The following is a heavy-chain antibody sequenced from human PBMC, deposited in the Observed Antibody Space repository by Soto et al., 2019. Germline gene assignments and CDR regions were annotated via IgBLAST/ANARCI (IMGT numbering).Heavy chain of an antibody. Sequence: SETLSLTCTVSGGSISSYYWSWIGQPPGKGLEWIGYIYYSGSTNYNHPLKSRVTISVDTTKNQFSLKLSSVTAADTAVYYCARHSPTITEPPTFDYWCQGTLVTVSS. V-gene: IGHV4-59*08. CDR2: IYYSGST. CDR3: ARHSPTITEPPTFDY. D-gene: IGHD1-20*01. CDR1: GGSISSYY. J-gene: IGHJ4*02.